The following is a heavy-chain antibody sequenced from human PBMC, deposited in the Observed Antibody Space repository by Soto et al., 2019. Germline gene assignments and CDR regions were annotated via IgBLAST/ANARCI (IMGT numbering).Heavy chain of an antibody. V-gene: IGHV3-30*03. CDR1: GFSFSGHG. Sequence: GGSLRLSCAASGFSFSGHGMHWVRQAPGKGLEWVALIVSDASNKYYADSVKGRFTISRDNSQNTMFLQMNSLRDEDTAVYYCAREGDFWSGYEVPYYYYGMDVWGQGTTVTVSS. D-gene: IGHD3-3*01. J-gene: IGHJ6*02. CDR2: IVSDASNK. CDR3: AREGDFWSGYEVPYYYYGMDV.